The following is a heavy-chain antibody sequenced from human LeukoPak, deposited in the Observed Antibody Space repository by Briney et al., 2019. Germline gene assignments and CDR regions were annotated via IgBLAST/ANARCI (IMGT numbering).Heavy chain of an antibody. Sequence: GGSLRLSCAASGFTFSSYWMDWVRQAPGKGLVWVSHIKSDGSSTSYADSVKGRFTISRDNAKNMLYLQMNSLRDEDTAVYYCAARGNCGSTSCLLEYWGQGTLVTVSS. D-gene: IGHD2-2*01. CDR3: AARGNCGSTSCLLEY. CDR1: GFTFSSYW. V-gene: IGHV3-74*01. CDR2: IKSDGSST. J-gene: IGHJ4*02.